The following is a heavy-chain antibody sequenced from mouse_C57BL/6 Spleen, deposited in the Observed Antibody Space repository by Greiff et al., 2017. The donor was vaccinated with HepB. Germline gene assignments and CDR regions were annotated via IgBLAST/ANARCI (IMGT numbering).Heavy chain of an antibody. CDR3: ARGGYGTPMDY. CDR2: IDPSDSYT. Sequence: QVQLQQPGAELVKPGASVKLSCKASGYTFTSYWMQWVKQRPGQGLEWIGEIDPSDSYTNYNQKFKGKATLTVDTSSSTAYMQLSSLTSEDSAVYDCARGGYGTPMDYWGQGTSVTVSS. J-gene: IGHJ4*01. V-gene: IGHV1-50*01. D-gene: IGHD2-10*02. CDR1: GYTFTSYW.